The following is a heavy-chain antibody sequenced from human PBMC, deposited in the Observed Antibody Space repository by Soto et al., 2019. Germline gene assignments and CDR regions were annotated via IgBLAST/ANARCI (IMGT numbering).Heavy chain of an antibody. CDR3: ERHRMVRGKYYGMDV. Sequence: SETLSLTCTVSGGSISSYYWSWIRQPPGKGLEWIGYIYYSGSTNYNPSLKSRVTISVDTSKNQFSLKLSSVTAADTAVYYCERHRMVRGKYYGMDVWGQGTKVTVSS. CDR1: GGSISSYY. CDR2: IYYSGST. J-gene: IGHJ6*02. V-gene: IGHV4-59*01. D-gene: IGHD3-10*01.